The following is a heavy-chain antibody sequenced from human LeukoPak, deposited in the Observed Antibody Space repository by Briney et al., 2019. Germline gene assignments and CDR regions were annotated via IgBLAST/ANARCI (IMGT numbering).Heavy chain of an antibody. J-gene: IGHJ6*03. D-gene: IGHD2-2*01. Sequence: GGSLRLSCAASGFTFSSYGMHWVRQAPGKGLEWVSYISSSSSTIYYADSVKGRFTISRDNAKNSLYLQMNSLRAEDTAVYYCARDCPVPAACYYMDVWGKGTTVTVSS. CDR3: ARDCPVPAACYYMDV. CDR2: ISSSSSTI. V-gene: IGHV3-48*04. CDR1: GFTFSSYG.